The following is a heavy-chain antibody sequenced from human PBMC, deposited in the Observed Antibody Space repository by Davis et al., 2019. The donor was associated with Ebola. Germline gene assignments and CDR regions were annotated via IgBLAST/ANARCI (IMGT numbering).Heavy chain of an antibody. V-gene: IGHV4-59*01. J-gene: IGHJ6*02. CDR1: GGSISSYY. D-gene: IGHD3-10*01. CDR3: ARGGITMVQGVIHYYYYYGMDV. Sequence: SETLSLTCTVSGGSISSYYWSWIRQPPGKGLEWIGYIYYSGSTNYNPSLKSRVTIPVDTSKNQFSLKLSSVTAADTAVYYCARGGITMVQGVIHYYYYYGMDVWGQGTTVTVSS. CDR2: IYYSGST.